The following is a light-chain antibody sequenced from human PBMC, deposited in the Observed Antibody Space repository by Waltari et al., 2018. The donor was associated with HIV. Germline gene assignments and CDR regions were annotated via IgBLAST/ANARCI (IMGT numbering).Light chain of an antibody. Sequence: DIQMTQSPSSLSASLGDRVTITCRASQSISSHLNWYQQKPGEAPKVLIYAASSLRSDVPSRVSGSGSGTEFTLTISSLQLEDFATYVCQQSYSSPNKFGQGT. CDR3: QQSYSSPNK. V-gene: IGKV1-39*01. CDR2: AAS. CDR1: QSISSH. J-gene: IGKJ2*01.